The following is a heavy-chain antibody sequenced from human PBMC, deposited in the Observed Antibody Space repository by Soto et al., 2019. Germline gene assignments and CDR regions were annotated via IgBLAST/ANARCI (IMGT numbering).Heavy chain of an antibody. Sequence: PGGSLRLSCAASGFTFSSYAMSWVRQAPGKGLEWVSAISGSGGSTYYADSVKGRFTISRDNSKNTLYLQMNSLRAEDTAVYYCAKDIVVVPAASLSIRDYWGQGTLVTVS. V-gene: IGHV3-23*01. CDR2: ISGSGGST. J-gene: IGHJ4*02. D-gene: IGHD2-2*01. CDR3: AKDIVVVPAASLSIRDY. CDR1: GFTFSSYA.